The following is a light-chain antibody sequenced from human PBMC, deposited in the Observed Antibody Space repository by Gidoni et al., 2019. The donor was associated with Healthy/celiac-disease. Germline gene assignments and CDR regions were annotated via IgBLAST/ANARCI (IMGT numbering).Light chain of an antibody. CDR1: QSVSSN. J-gene: IGKJ4*01. CDR2: GAS. CDR3: QQYNNWPPLT. V-gene: IGKV3-15*01. Sequence: EIVMPHSPATLSVSTGERATLSCRASQSVSSNLAGYQQNPGQAPRLLIDGASTRATGTPARFSGSGSGTEFTLTISSLQSEDFAVYYCQQYNNWPPLTFGGGTKVEIK.